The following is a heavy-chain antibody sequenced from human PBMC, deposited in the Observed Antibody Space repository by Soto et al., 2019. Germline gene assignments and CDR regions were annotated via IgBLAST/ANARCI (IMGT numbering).Heavy chain of an antibody. CDR1: GFATSSDG. D-gene: IGHD5-12*01. CDR2: IWYDGSKK. CDR3: ARDFKVATIWNYFDD. J-gene: IGHJ4*02. V-gene: IGHV3-33*01. Sequence: PGGTRILSCPASGFATSSDGMHGVRQAPGKVLEWVAVIWYDGSKKYYADSVKGRFTISRDNSKNTLYLQMNSLRAEDMAVYSCARDFKVATIWNYFDDWGQGTLVTVSS.